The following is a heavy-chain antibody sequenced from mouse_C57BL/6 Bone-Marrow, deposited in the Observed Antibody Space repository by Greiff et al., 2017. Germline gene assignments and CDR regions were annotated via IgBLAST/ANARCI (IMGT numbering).Heavy chain of an antibody. V-gene: IGHV7-3*01. J-gene: IGHJ4*01. CDR2: IRNKANGYTT. CDR3: ARSGGTRKAMDY. CDR1: GFTFTDYY. Sequence: EVKLVESGGGLVQPGGSLSLSCAASGFTFTDYYMSWVRQPPGKALEWLGFIRNKANGYTTAYRASVKGRFTISRDISQSILYLQMNALRAEDSATCYCARSGGTRKAMDYWGQGTSVTVSS. D-gene: IGHD1-1*01.